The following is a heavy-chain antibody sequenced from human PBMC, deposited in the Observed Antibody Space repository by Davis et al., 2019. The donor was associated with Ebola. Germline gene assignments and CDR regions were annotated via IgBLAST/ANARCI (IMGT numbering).Heavy chain of an antibody. D-gene: IGHD2-21*01. CDR3: ARAGLIGAGDEHYYYYYMDV. Sequence: PSETLSLTCAVYGGSFSGYYWSWTRQPPGKGLEWIGEIHPSGSTNYNPSLKSRVTISVDTSKNQFSLKLSSVTAADTAVYYCARAGLIGAGDEHYYYYYMDVWGKGTTVTVSS. V-gene: IGHV4-34*01. J-gene: IGHJ6*03. CDR2: IHPSGST. CDR1: GGSFSGYY.